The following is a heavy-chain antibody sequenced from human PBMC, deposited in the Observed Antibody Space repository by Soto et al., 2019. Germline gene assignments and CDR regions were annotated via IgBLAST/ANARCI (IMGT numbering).Heavy chain of an antibody. D-gene: IGHD1-26*01. J-gene: IGHJ4*02. V-gene: IGHV3-30*18. Sequence: QVQLVESGGGVVQPGRSLRLSCAASGFTFSHYAMHWVRQVPGKGLEWVALMSYDGSNEYYADSVKGRFTISRDNSKNTLYLQMNSLRADDTAVYYCAKDGSHNFDYWGQGTLVTVSS. CDR3: AKDGSHNFDY. CDR1: GFTFSHYA. CDR2: MSYDGSNE.